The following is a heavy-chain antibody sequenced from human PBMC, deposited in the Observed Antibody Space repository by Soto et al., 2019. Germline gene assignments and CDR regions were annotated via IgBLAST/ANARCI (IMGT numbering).Heavy chain of an antibody. Sequence: QVQLVQSGAEVKKPGASVKVSCKASGYTFTSYGISWVRQAPGQGLEWMGWISAYNGNTNYAQKPQCRITMTTETSTNTSYTQLRSLRSDVTSVYYCARHPGFRSDYWGNGSLVTVSS. CDR1: GYTFTSYG. J-gene: IGHJ4*01. CDR3: ARHPGFRSDY. CDR2: ISAYNGNT. D-gene: IGHD3-9*01. V-gene: IGHV1-18*01.